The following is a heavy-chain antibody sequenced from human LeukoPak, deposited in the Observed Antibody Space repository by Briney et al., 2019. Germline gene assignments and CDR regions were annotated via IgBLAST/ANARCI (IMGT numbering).Heavy chain of an antibody. CDR3: ARDGAGLDYGDYGIYGMDV. CDR1: GFTFSSYG. Sequence: PGRSLRLSCAASGFTFSSYGMHWVRQAPGKGLEWVAVIWYDGSNKYYADSVKGRFIISRDNSKNTLYLQMNSLRAEDTAVYYCARDGAGLDYGDYGIYGMDVWGQGTTVTVSS. J-gene: IGHJ6*02. D-gene: IGHD4-17*01. CDR2: IWYDGSNK. V-gene: IGHV3-33*01.